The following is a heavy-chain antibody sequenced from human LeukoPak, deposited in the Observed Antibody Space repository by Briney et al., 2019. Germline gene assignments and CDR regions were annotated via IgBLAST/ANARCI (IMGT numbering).Heavy chain of an antibody. J-gene: IGHJ4*02. CDR2: ISHDGSDN. Sequence: GRSLRLSCAASGFTFSSYGMHWVRQAPGKGLEWVAVISHDGSDNHYADSVKGRFTISRDNSKNTVYLQVSSLRPEDTAVYFCAKELYFGSGSYPDYWGQGTLVRVSS. CDR3: AKELYFGSGSYPDY. CDR1: GFTFSSYG. D-gene: IGHD3-10*01. V-gene: IGHV3-30*18.